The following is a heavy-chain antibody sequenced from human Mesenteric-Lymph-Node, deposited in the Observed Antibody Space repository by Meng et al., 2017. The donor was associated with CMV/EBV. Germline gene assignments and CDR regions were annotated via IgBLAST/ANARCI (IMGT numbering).Heavy chain of an antibody. Sequence: GAISSYFWAWIRQPPGQGLEWLGYAYYSGSTTYNPSLQSRVTISVDGSKNQFSLRLRSVTAADTAVYYCARVPAELGSSSSSYYFDYWGQGSLVTVSS. CDR2: AYYSGST. CDR1: GAISSYF. V-gene: IGHV4-59*01. CDR3: ARVPAELGSSSSSYYFDY. J-gene: IGHJ4*02. D-gene: IGHD6-13*01.